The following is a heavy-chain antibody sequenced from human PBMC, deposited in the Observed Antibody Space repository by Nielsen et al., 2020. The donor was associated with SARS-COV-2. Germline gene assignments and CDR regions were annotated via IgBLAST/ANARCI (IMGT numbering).Heavy chain of an antibody. CDR1: GFTFSSYS. V-gene: IGHV3-21*01. Sequence: GESLKISCAASGFTFSSYSMNWVRQAPGKGLEWVSSISSSSSYIYYADSVKGRFTISRDNAKNSLYLQMNSLRDEDTAVYYCARDPPKYSSSSEGDFDYWGQGTLVTVSS. J-gene: IGHJ4*02. CDR3: ARDPPKYSSSSEGDFDY. D-gene: IGHD6-6*01. CDR2: ISSSSSYI.